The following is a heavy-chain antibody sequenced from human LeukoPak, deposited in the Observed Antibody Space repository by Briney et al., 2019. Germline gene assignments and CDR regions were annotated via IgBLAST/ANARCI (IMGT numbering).Heavy chain of an antibody. D-gene: IGHD3-3*01. CDR3: ARAEWSNWYFDL. Sequence: GGPLRLSCAASGFTFSTYWMNWVRQAPGKGLEWVANIKQDGSEKYYVDSVKGRFTLSRDSAKNSLYLQMNSLRAEDTAVYYCARAEWSNWYFDLWGRGTLVTVSS. CDR2: IKQDGSEK. CDR1: GFTFSTYW. V-gene: IGHV3-7*03. J-gene: IGHJ2*01.